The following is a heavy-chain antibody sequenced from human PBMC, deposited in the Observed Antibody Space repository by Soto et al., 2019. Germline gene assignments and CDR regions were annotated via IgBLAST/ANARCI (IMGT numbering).Heavy chain of an antibody. D-gene: IGHD1-26*01. CDR2: ISYDESNQ. CDR3: AKARLWERRGFDY. J-gene: IGHJ4*02. CDR1: GFIFSNYG. Sequence: QVQLVASGGGVVQPGRSLRLSCAASGFIFSNYGMHWVRQAPGKGLEWVALISYDESNQFYAESVKGRFTVSRDNSKNTLYLQMNSLRTDDTAVYYCAKARLWERRGFDYWGQGTLVTVSS. V-gene: IGHV3-30*18.